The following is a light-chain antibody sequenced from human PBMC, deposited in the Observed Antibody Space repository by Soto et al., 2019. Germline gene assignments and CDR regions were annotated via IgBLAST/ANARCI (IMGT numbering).Light chain of an antibody. V-gene: IGKV1-5*01. CDR2: DAS. Sequence: DIQMTQSPSTLSASVGDRVTITCRASQSISFWLAWYQQKPGKAPNLLIYDASTLQSGVPSRFSGSGSGTEFTLTISRLQPDDFATYYCQQYNVYSLTFGQGTKVDIK. CDR3: QQYNVYSLT. CDR1: QSISFW. J-gene: IGKJ1*01.